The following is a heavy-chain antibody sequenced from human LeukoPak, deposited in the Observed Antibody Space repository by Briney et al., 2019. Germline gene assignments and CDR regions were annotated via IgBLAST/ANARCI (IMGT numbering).Heavy chain of an antibody. CDR1: GGSISTYF. D-gene: IGHD5-18*01. J-gene: IGHJ4*02. CDR3: ARDRGYSNGAFDY. CDR2: IYYSGST. Sequence: SEALSLTCTVSGGSISTYFWSWIRQPPGKGLEWIGYIYYSGSTNYNPSLKSRLTISVDTSRDQFSLELTSVTAADTAVYYCARDRGYSNGAFDYWGQGTLITVSS. V-gene: IGHV4-59*01.